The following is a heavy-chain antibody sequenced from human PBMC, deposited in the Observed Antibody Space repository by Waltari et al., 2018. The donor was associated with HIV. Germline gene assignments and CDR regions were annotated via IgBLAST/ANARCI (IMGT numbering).Heavy chain of an antibody. CDR1: GFNFSTYS. D-gene: IGHD3-10*01. V-gene: IGHV3-48*02. J-gene: IGHJ2*01. CDR3: ARDMSANYHWYFDL. Sequence: EVQLVESGGGLVQPGGSLSCSCAASGFNFSTYSMNWAGQAPGKGLEWVSYISSSSSTIYYADSVKGRFTISRDNAKNSLYLQMNSLRDEDTAVYYCARDMSANYHWYFDLWGRGTLVTVSS. CDR2: ISSSSSTI.